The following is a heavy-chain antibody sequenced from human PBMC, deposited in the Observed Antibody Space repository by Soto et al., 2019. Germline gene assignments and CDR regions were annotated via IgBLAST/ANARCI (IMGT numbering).Heavy chain of an antibody. CDR1: CYTFTSYC. D-gene: IGHD2-2*01. V-gene: IGHV1-18*01. CDR2: ISAYNGNT. CDR3: ARVVPADYYYGMDV. J-gene: IGHJ6*02. Sequence: GGSVEVSRKGSCYTFTSYCFSWVRQAPGQVIVWMGWISAYNGNTNYAQKLQGRVTMTTDTSTSTAYMELRSLRSDDTAVYYCARVVPADYYYGMDVWGQGTTVTVSS.